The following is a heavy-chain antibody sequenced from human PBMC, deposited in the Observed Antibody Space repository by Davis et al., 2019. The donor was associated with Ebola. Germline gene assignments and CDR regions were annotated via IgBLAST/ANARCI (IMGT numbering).Heavy chain of an antibody. D-gene: IGHD3-3*01. CDR1: GGSFSGYY. J-gene: IGHJ4*02. CDR2: INHSGST. Sequence: SETLSLTCAVYGGSFSGYYWSWIRQPPGKGLEWIGEINHSGSTNYNPSLKSRVTISVDTSKNQSSLKLSSVTAADTAVYYCARGRGRITIFGVATYYFDYWGQGTLVTVSS. CDR3: ARGRGRITIFGVATYYFDY. V-gene: IGHV4-34*01.